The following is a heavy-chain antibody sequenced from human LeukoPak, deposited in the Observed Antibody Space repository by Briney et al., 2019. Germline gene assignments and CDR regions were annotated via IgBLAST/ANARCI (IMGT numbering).Heavy chain of an antibody. CDR2: FSGSGGST. D-gene: IGHD5-24*01. Sequence: GGSLRLSCAASGFTFSSYAMSWVRQAPGKGLEWVSAFSGSGGSTYYADSVKGRFTVSRDNSKNTLYLQMNSLRAEDTAVYYCARSGYNRFDYWGQGTLVTVSS. CDR3: ARSGYNRFDY. V-gene: IGHV3-23*01. J-gene: IGHJ4*02. CDR1: GFTFSSYA.